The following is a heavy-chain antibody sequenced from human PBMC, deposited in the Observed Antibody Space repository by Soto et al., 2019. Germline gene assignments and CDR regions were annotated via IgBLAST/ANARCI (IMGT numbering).Heavy chain of an antibody. CDR3: SRHPDY. CDR2: LNPRGGST. V-gene: IGHV1-46*01. Sequence: VSCNAYRYTFTSLYMDWVRHAPVQGLEWMGILNPRGGSTSYAQKFQGRVTMTRDTSTSTVYMELSSLRSEDTDVYYCSRHPDYWGQGTLVTVSS. J-gene: IGHJ4*02. CDR1: RYTFTSLY.